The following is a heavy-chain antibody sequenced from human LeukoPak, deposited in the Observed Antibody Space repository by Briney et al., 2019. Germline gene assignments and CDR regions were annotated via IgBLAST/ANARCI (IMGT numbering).Heavy chain of an antibody. D-gene: IGHD2-2*01. J-gene: IGHJ4*02. Sequence: ASVKVSCKASGYTFTGYYMHWVRQAPGQGLEWMGWLSPNSGGTNFAQRFQGRVTLTRDTSISTAYMELTRLTSVDTAVYYCAREGYCSSSSCPSDYWGQGTLVTVSS. CDR2: LSPNSGGT. CDR3: AREGYCSSSSCPSDY. V-gene: IGHV1-2*02. CDR1: GYTFTGYY.